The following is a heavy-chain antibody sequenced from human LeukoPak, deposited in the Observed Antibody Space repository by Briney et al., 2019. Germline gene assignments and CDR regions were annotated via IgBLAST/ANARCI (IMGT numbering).Heavy chain of an antibody. J-gene: IGHJ6*03. D-gene: IGHD6-13*01. V-gene: IGHV3-21*01. Sequence: GGSLTLSCAASGFTFSSYTMNWVRQAPGKGLEWVSSITTTSSYIYYADSVKGRFTISRDNAKSSLFLQMNSLRAEDTGVYYCASDSSSSPAYYHYYMDAWGKGTTVTVSS. CDR1: GFTFSSYT. CDR3: ASDSSSSPAYYHYYMDA. CDR2: ITTTSSYI.